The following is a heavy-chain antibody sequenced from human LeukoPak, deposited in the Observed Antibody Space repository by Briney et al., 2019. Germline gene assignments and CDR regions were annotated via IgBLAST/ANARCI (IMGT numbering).Heavy chain of an antibody. Sequence: SETLSLTWIVSGGSISGYYWSWIRQPPGKGLEWIAYIFYNGHTNYNPPLKCRVTTSLDTPKNQFSLKMNSVTAADTAVYYCVRLSVISPHRYFDLWGRGTLVTVSS. J-gene: IGHJ2*01. CDR2: IFYNGHT. V-gene: IGHV4-59*08. D-gene: IGHD4-23*01. CDR3: VRLSVISPHRYFDL. CDR1: GGSISGYY.